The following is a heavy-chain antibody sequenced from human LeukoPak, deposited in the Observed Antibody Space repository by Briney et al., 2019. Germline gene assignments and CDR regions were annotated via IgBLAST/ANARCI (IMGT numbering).Heavy chain of an antibody. CDR1: GFTFSSFG. V-gene: IGHV3-30*18. D-gene: IGHD3-22*01. Sequence: KTGGSLRLSCAASGFTFSSFGMHWVRQAPGKGLEWVAVISYNGGNQYYADSVKGRFTISRDNSKNTLYLQMNSLRAEDTALYYCAKVMEDKYESAWDYWGQGTLVTVSS. CDR2: ISYNGGNQ. CDR3: AKVMEDKYESAWDY. J-gene: IGHJ4*02.